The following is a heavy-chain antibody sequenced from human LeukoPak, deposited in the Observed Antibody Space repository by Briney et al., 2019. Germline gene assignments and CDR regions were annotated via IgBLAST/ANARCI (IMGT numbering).Heavy chain of an antibody. Sequence: SETLSLTCTVSGGSISSHYWSWIWQPPGKGLEWIGYIYYSGSTNYNPSLKSRVTISVDTSKNQFSLKLSSVTAADTAVYYCAAGDWTTWNFDYWGQGTLVTVSS. CDR2: IYYSGST. J-gene: IGHJ4*02. V-gene: IGHV4-59*11. CDR1: GGSISSHY. D-gene: IGHD3/OR15-3a*01. CDR3: AAGDWTTWNFDY.